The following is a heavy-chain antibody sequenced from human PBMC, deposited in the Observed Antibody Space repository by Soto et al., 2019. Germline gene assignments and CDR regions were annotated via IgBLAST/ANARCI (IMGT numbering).Heavy chain of an antibody. Sequence: PSETLSLSCTVSGGSISSNYWTWIRQPPGKGLEWIGYVYNSGSTNYNPSLKSRVTISEDTSKSQFSLKVNSMTAADTAVYYCARYRREAVAGYTLDNWGQGILVTVSS. CDR3: ARYRREAVAGYTLDN. V-gene: IGHV4-59*01. D-gene: IGHD6-13*01. CDR1: GGSISSNY. J-gene: IGHJ4*02. CDR2: VYNSGST.